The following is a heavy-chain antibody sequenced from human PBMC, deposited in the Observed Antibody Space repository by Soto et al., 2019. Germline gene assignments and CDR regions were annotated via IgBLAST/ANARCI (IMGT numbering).Heavy chain of an antibody. J-gene: IGHJ6*02. CDR3: ARASNDYGDYDGDYYYYGMDV. V-gene: IGHV3-21*01. Sequence: GGSLRLSCAASGFTFSSYSMNWVRQAPGKGLEWVSSISSSSSYIYYADSVKGRFTICRDNAKNSLYLQMNSLGAEDTAVYYCARASNDYGDYDGDYYYYGMDVWGQGTTVTVSS. D-gene: IGHD4-17*01. CDR1: GFTFSSYS. CDR2: ISSSSSYI.